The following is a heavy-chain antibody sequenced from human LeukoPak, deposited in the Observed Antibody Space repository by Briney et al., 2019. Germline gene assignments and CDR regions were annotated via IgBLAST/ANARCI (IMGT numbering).Heavy chain of an antibody. Sequence: PSETLSLTCSASGASTSRRYWSWIRQSPGRTLDWIGHIYDGRDTKYNPSLTSRVTISVDTSRNQFSLRLTSVTAADTAIYYCAQTTGWPGFDFWGPGALVTVSS. CDR1: GASTSRRY. CDR3: AQTTGWPGFDF. CDR2: IYDGRDT. D-gene: IGHD6-19*01. V-gene: IGHV4-59*08. J-gene: IGHJ4*02.